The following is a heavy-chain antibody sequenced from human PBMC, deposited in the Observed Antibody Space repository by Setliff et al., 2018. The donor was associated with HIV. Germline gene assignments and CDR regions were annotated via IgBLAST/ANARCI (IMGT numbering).Heavy chain of an antibody. J-gene: IGHJ6*03. CDR1: GFTFSSYG. CDR2: IRSDGSKK. CDR3: ARDQWGYSYGYYYYYYMDV. Sequence: GGSLRLSCAASGFTFSSYGMHWVRQAPGMGLEWVAFIRSDGSKKYDADSVKGRFTISRDNSKNTLYLQMNSLRAEDTAVYYCARDQWGYSYGYYYYYYMDVWGKGTTVTVSS. D-gene: IGHD5-18*01. V-gene: IGHV3-30*02.